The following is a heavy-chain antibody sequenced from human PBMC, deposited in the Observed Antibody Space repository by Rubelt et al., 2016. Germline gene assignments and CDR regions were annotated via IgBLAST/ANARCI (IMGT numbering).Heavy chain of an antibody. CDR3: AGYRRIDEQNVPIKILEL. CDR1: GGRFYGYY. CDR2: INHSGST. J-gene: IGHJ1*01. Sequence: QVQLRQGGAGILRPSETLSLTCAVYGGRFYGYYWSWIRQVPGRGLQWIGEINHSGSTNYNPSLVCGVTISLDTSKNQVARRVTSVTAAETAIYYCAGYRRIDEQNVPIKILELWGEGTPVAVSS. V-gene: IGHV4-34*08. D-gene: IGHD6-13*01.